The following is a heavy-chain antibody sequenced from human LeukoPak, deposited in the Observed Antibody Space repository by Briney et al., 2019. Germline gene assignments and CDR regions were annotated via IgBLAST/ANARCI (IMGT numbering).Heavy chain of an antibody. CDR1: GFTFSSYG. J-gene: IGHJ3*02. D-gene: IGHD3-3*01. CDR2: IRYDGSNK. Sequence: GGSLRLSCAASGFTFSSYGMHWVRQAPGKGLEWVAFIRYDGSNKYYADSVKGRFTISRDNSKNTLYLQMNSLRAEDTAVYYCAKVVFLRFLEWLPAGDAFDIWGQGTMVTVSS. CDR3: AKVVFLRFLEWLPAGDAFDI. V-gene: IGHV3-30*02.